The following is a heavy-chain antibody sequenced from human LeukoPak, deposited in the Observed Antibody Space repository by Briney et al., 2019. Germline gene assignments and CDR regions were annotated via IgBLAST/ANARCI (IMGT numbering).Heavy chain of an antibody. D-gene: IGHD1-1*01. Sequence: GGSLRLSCTASGFPFSVYGMHWVRQAPGKGPEWVAAISFDGSKKDYADSVKGRFSISRDKSNNTLYLQMNSLRPEDTAVYYCATEYDNLDDYFDYWGQGTLVTVSS. V-gene: IGHV3-30*03. J-gene: IGHJ4*02. CDR1: GFPFSVYG. CDR2: ISFDGSKK. CDR3: ATEYDNLDDYFDY.